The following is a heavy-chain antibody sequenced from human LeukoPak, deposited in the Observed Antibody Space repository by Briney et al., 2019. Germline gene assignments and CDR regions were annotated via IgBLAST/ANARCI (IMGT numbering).Heavy chain of an antibody. Sequence: SETLSLTCAVSGYSISSGYYWGWIRQPPGKGLEWIGSIYHSGYAYYNPSLKSRVTISVDTSKNQFSLRLSSVTAADTAVYYCARDLIYGSGSYYDYWGQGTLVTVSS. CDR2: IYHSGYA. V-gene: IGHV4-38-2*02. D-gene: IGHD3-10*01. CDR3: ARDLIYGSGSYYDY. CDR1: GYSISSGYY. J-gene: IGHJ4*02.